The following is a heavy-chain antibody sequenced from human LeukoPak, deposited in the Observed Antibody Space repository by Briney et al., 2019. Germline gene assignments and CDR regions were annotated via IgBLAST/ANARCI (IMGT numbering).Heavy chain of an antibody. CDR2: ISYDGSNK. CDR1: GFTFTSYG. J-gene: IGHJ4*02. CDR3: ANGRGVGVSAPTPEFDY. Sequence: GGSLRLSCAASGFTFTSYGMHWVRQAPGKGLEWVAVISYDGSNKYYADSVKGRFTISRDNSKNTLYLQMNSLRTGDTAVFYCANGRGVGVSAPTPEFDYWGQGTLVTVSS. V-gene: IGHV3-30*18. D-gene: IGHD1-14*01.